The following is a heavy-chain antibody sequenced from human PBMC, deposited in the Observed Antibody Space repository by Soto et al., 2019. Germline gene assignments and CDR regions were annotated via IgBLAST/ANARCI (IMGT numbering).Heavy chain of an antibody. V-gene: IGHV4-4*02. D-gene: IGHD5-18*01. CDR2: IYHSGST. Sequence: SETLSLTCAVSGGSISSSNWWSWVRQPPGKGLEWIGEIYHSGSTNYNPSLKSRVTISVDKSKNQFSLKLSSVTAADTAVYYCARAARGYSYGYSDYFDYWGQGTLVTVSS. J-gene: IGHJ4*02. CDR1: GGSISSSNW. CDR3: ARAARGYSYGYSDYFDY.